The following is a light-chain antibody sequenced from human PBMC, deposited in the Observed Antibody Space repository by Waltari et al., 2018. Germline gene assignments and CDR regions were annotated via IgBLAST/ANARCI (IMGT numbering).Light chain of an antibody. CDR1: QSVSSY. Sequence: VILTQSPATLSLSPGERATLSCRASQSVSSYLAWYQQKPGQAPRLLIYGASSRATGIPDRFSGSGSGTDFTLTISSLEPGDVGVYHCYQHSSGYSFGQGTKVEIK. CDR2: GAS. J-gene: IGKJ2*03. V-gene: IGKV3-11*01. CDR3: YQHSSGYS.